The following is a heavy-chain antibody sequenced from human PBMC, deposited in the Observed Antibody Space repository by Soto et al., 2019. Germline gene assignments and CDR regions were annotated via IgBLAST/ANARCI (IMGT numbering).Heavy chain of an antibody. D-gene: IGHD2-15*01. V-gene: IGHV4-31*03. J-gene: IGHJ5*02. CDR3: ARQLRGAAATSNWFDP. Sequence: QVQLQESGPGLVKPSQTLSLTCTVSGGSISSGGYYWSWIRQHPGKGLEWIGYIYYSGSTYYNPSLKSRVTISVDTSQNQFSLKLSSVTAADTAVYYCARQLRGAAATSNWFDPWGQGTLVTVSS. CDR2: IYYSGST. CDR1: GGSISSGGYY.